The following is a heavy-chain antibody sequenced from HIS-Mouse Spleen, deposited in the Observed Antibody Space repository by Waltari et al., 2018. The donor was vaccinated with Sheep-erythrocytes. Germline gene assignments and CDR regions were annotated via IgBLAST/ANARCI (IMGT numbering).Heavy chain of an antibody. CDR3: ARVAAVTTYYFDY. D-gene: IGHD4-17*01. V-gene: IGHV3-21*01. CDR2: ISSSSSYI. J-gene: IGHJ4*02. CDR1: GFTFSRYT. Sequence: EVQLVESGGGLVKPGGSLRLSCAASGFTFSRYTMHWVRQAPGKGLEWVSSISSSSSYIYYADSVKGRFTISRDNAKNSLYLQMNSLRAEDTAVYYCARVAAVTTYYFDYWGQGTLVTVSS.